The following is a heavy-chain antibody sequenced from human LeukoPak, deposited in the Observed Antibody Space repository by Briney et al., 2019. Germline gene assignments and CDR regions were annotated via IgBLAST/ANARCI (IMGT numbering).Heavy chain of an antibody. J-gene: IGHJ4*02. CDR1: GYTITGYY. CDR2: INPNSGDT. Sequence: GASVKVSCKASGYTITGYYIHWVRQAPGQGLEWMGWINPNSGDTNYAQKFQGRVTMTRDTSITTVYMELSSLESDDTAVYYCARDSRVSTGWPYYFDHWGQGTLVTVSS. D-gene: IGHD6-19*01. CDR3: ARDSRVSTGWPYYFDH. V-gene: IGHV1-2*02.